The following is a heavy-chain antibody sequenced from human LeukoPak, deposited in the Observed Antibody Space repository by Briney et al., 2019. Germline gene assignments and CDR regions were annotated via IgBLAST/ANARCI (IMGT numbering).Heavy chain of an antibody. CDR3: ARVLGESYYDSSGYYDY. CDR1: GFTFSSYW. Sequence: GESLRLSCAASGFTFSSYWMSWVRQAPGKGLEWVANIKQDGSEKYYVDSVKGRFTISRDNAKNSLYLQMNSLRAEDTAVYYCARVLGESYYDSSGYYDYWGQRTLVTVSS. J-gene: IGHJ4*02. CDR2: IKQDGSEK. V-gene: IGHV3-7*01. D-gene: IGHD3-22*01.